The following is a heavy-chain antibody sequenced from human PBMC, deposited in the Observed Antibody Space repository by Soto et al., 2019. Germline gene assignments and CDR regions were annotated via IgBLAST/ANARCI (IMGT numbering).Heavy chain of an antibody. Sequence: QVQLQESGPGLVKPSQTLSLTCPVSGGSISSGGYYWSWIRPHPGKGLEWIGYIYYSGSTLYNTSLKSRVTISVDTSKNQFSLKLSSVTAADTAVYYCARALTTVTLYDPWGQGTLVTVSS. CDR3: ARALTTVTLYDP. V-gene: IGHV4-31*03. J-gene: IGHJ5*02. D-gene: IGHD4-17*01. CDR1: GGSISSGGYY. CDR2: IYYSGST.